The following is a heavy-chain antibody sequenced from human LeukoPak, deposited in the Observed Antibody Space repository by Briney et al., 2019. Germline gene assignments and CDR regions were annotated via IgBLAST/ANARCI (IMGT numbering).Heavy chain of an antibody. V-gene: IGHV4-39*07. CDR1: GGSIISTDHY. CDR3: ARESTAAEGGFDP. CDR2: IYNSGTT. D-gene: IGHD6-13*01. J-gene: IGHJ5*02. Sequence: KPSETLSLTCTVSGGSIISTDHYWGWMRQPPGKGLEWIGNIYNSGTTYYNPSPRSRVIISADRPRNQFSLELNSVTAADTAVYYCARESTAAEGGFDPWGQGTLVTVSS.